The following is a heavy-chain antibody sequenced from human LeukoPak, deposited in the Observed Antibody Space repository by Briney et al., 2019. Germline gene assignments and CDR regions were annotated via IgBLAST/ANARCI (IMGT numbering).Heavy chain of an antibody. CDR1: GFSLSTSGMC. J-gene: IGHJ4*02. V-gene: IGHV2-70*01. CDR2: IDWDDDK. Sequence: SGPALVKPPQTLALTCTFSGFSLSTSGMCVSWIRQPPGKALEWLALIDWDDDKYYSTSLKTRLTISKDTSKNQVVLTMTNMDPVDTATYYCARTTTGTTEYYFDYWGQGTLVTVSS. CDR3: ARTTTGTTEYYFDY. D-gene: IGHD1-1*01.